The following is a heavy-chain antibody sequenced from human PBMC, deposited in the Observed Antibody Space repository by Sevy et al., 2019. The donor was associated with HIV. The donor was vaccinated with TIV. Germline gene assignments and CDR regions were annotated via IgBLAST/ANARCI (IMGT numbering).Heavy chain of an antibody. CDR1: AFTFSTYA. V-gene: IGHV3-30*03. J-gene: IGHJ6*02. CDR3: ARPRANYVDHYFFYAMDV. Sequence: GGSLRLSCAASAFTFSTYAMHWVRQAPGKGLEWVAVISYDGSHKYYADSVKGRFTISRDDSKSSLYLQMNSLTTEDTAVYYCARPRANYVDHYFFYAMDVWGQGTTVTVSS. D-gene: IGHD4-17*01. CDR2: ISYDGSHK.